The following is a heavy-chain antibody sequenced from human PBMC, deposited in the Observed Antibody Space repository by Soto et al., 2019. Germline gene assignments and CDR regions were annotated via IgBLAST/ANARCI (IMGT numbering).Heavy chain of an antibody. CDR1: GFTFSSYS. J-gene: IGHJ4*02. CDR2: ISSSSSTI. CDR3: AREDSTGYSSSWYNV. Sequence: GGSLRLSCAASGFTFSSYSMNWVRQAPGKGLEWVSYISSSSSTIYYADSVKGRFTISRDNAKNSLYLQMNSLRAEDPAVYYCAREDSTGYSSSWYNVWGQGTLVTVSS. V-gene: IGHV3-48*01. D-gene: IGHD6-13*01.